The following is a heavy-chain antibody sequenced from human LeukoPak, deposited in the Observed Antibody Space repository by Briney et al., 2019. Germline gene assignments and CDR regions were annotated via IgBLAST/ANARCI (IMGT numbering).Heavy chain of an antibody. J-gene: IGHJ4*02. Sequence: HPGGSLRLSCAASGFTFSSYAMSWVRQAPGKGLEWVSAISGSGGSTYYADSVKGRFTISRDNSKNTLYLQMNSLRAEDTAVYYCAKPQSKYCSSTSCAKGYFDYWGQGTLVTVSS. CDR2: ISGSGGST. CDR3: AKPQSKYCSSTSCAKGYFDY. CDR1: GFTFSSYA. D-gene: IGHD2-2*01. V-gene: IGHV3-23*01.